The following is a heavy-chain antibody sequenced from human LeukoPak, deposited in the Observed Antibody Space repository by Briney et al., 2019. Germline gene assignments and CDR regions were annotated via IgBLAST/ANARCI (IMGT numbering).Heavy chain of an antibody. Sequence: PSETLSLTCTVSGGSISSYYWSWIRQPPGKGLEWIGYIYYSGSTNYNPSLKSRVTISVDTSKNQFSLKLSSVTAADTAVYYCARDLGVCSSTSCYFDNWFDPWGQGTLVTVSS. CDR3: ARDLGVCSSTSCYFDNWFDP. CDR2: IYYSGST. J-gene: IGHJ5*02. CDR1: GGSISSYY. D-gene: IGHD2-2*01. V-gene: IGHV4-59*01.